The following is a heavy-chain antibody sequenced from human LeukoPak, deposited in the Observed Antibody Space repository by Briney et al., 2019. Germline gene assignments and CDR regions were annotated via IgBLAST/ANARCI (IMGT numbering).Heavy chain of an antibody. Sequence: ASVEVSCKASGYTFTSYYMHWVRQAPGQGLEWMGIIIPSGGSTSYAQKFQGRVTMTRDTSTSTVYMELSSLRSEDTAVYYCARASPTPNYYGSGSYYKHYYYYYMDVWGKGTTVTVSS. D-gene: IGHD3-10*01. CDR2: IIPSGGST. J-gene: IGHJ6*03. V-gene: IGHV1-46*01. CDR1: GYTFTSYY. CDR3: ARASPTPNYYGSGSYYKHYYYYYMDV.